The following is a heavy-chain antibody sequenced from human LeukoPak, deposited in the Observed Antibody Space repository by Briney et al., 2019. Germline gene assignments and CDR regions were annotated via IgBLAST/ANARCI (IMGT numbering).Heavy chain of an antibody. Sequence: SVKVSCKASGGTFSSYAISWVRQAPGQGLEWMGRIIPIFGTANYAQKFQGRVTITTDESTSTAYMELSSLRSEDTAVYYCATNGGRWLQLQVEYFDYWGQGTLVTISS. CDR1: GGTFSSYA. V-gene: IGHV1-69*05. J-gene: IGHJ4*02. D-gene: IGHD5-24*01. CDR2: IIPIFGTA. CDR3: ATNGGRWLQLQVEYFDY.